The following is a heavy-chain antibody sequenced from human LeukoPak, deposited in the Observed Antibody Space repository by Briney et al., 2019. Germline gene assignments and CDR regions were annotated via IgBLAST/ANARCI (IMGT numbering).Heavy chain of an antibody. Sequence: SGPALVKPTQTLTLTCTFSGFSLSTSGMCVSWIRQPPGKALEWLARIDWDDDKYYSTSLKTRLTISKDTSKNQVVLTMTNMDPVDTATYYCARMGVDTTMVTACDTWGQGTMVTVSS. V-gene: IGHV2-70*11. D-gene: IGHD5-18*01. CDR2: IDWDDDK. J-gene: IGHJ3*02. CDR3: ARMGVDTTMVTACDT. CDR1: GFSLSTSGMC.